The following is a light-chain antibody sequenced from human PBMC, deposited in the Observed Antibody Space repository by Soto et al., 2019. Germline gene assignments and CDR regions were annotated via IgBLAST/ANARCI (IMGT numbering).Light chain of an antibody. V-gene: IGLV2-14*01. CDR2: EVS. Sequence: QSALTQPVSVSGSPGQSITIYCTGTSSDVGGYRYVSWFQQHPGKAPKLIIYEVSNRPSGVSSRFSGSKSDNTASLTISGLQADDEADDYCCSYTSTDIPYVFGTGTKVTVL. J-gene: IGLJ1*01. CDR3: CSYTSTDIPYV. CDR1: SSDVGGYRY.